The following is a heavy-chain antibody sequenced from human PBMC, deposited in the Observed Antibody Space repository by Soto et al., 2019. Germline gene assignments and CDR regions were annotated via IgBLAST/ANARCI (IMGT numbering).Heavy chain of an antibody. CDR2: ISGSGGST. V-gene: IGHV3-23*01. CDR3: AKDPVYCSSTSCQWGYFDY. Sequence: PGGSLRLSCAASGFTFSSYAMSWVRQAPGKGLEWVSAISGSGGSTYYADSVKGRFTISRDNSKNTLYLQMNSLRAEDTAVYYCAKDPVYCSSTSCQWGYFDYWGQGTLVTVSS. CDR1: GFTFSSYA. J-gene: IGHJ4*02. D-gene: IGHD2-2*01.